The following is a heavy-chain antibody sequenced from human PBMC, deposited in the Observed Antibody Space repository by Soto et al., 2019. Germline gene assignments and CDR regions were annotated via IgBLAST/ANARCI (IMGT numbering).Heavy chain of an antibody. J-gene: IGHJ5*02. D-gene: IGHD6-13*01. V-gene: IGHV3-23*01. CDR2: ISGSGGST. Sequence: GGSLRLSCAASGFTFSSYAMSWVRQAPGKGLEWVSAISGSGGSTYYADSVKGRFTISRDNSKNTLYLQMNSLRAEDTAVYYCAKTPGLPGYSGSWYPRRFDPWGQGTLVTVSS. CDR3: AKTPGLPGYSGSWYPRRFDP. CDR1: GFTFSSYA.